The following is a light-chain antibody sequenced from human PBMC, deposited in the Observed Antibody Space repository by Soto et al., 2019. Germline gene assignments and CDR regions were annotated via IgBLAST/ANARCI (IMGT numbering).Light chain of an antibody. V-gene: IGKV3-15*01. CDR2: DTS. J-gene: IGKJ5*01. Sequence: EIVMTQSPATLSVSPGERATLSCRASQSISSKLAWYQHKPGQATRLIIYDTSTRADGIPARFTGSGSGTDFTLTISSLQSEDFAVYYCQQYNTWRSISFGQGTRLEIK. CDR1: QSISSK. CDR3: QQYNTWRSIS.